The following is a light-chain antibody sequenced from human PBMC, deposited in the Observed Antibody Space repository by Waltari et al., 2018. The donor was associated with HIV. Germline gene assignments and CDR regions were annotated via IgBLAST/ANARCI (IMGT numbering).Light chain of an antibody. CDR3: QQFKSYPHT. V-gene: IGKV1-13*02. CDR1: QGISSA. CDR2: DGS. Sequence: AIQLTQSPSSLSASVGDRVTLTCRASQGISSALAWYQQKAGKAPKLLIYDGSSLESGVPSRFIGTGSGTDFTLIIRSLQPEDFATYYCQQFKSYPHTFGRGTKVEIK. J-gene: IGKJ4*01.